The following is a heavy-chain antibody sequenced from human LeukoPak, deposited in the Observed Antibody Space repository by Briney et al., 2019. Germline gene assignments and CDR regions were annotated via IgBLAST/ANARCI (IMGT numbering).Heavy chain of an antibody. CDR3: ARPFTPPTYDFWSGYYFDI. D-gene: IGHD3-3*01. CDR2: IYYSGST. CDR1: GGSISSGGYY. Sequence: PSETLSLTCTVSGGSISSGGYYWSWIRQHPGKGLEWIGYIYYSGSTYYNPSLKSRVTISVDTSKNQFSLKLSSVTAADTAVYYCARPFTPPTYDFWSGYYFDIWGQGTMVTVSS. J-gene: IGHJ3*02. V-gene: IGHV4-31*03.